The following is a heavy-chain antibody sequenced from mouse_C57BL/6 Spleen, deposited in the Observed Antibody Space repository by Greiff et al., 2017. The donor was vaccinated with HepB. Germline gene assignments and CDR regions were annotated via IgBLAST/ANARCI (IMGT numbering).Heavy chain of an antibody. D-gene: IGHD1-1*01. V-gene: IGHV1-81*01. Sequence: QVQLQQSGAELARPGASVKLSCKASGYTFTSYGISWVKQRTGQGLEWIGEIYPRSGNTYYNEKFKGKATLTADISSNTAYMQLSSLTTEDSAIYYCARSVITTPWGQGTLVTVSA. CDR1: GYTFTSYG. J-gene: IGHJ3*01. CDR3: ARSVITTP. CDR2: IYPRSGNT.